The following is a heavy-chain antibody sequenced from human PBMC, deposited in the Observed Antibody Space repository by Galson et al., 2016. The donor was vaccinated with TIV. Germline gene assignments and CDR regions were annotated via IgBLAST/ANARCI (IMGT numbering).Heavy chain of an antibody. V-gene: IGHV3-74*01. J-gene: IGHJ3*01. CDR2: IKTDGSRT. CDR1: GFTFSNFW. CDR3: RARGDSRAHDVFDF. Sequence: SLRLSCAASGFTFSNFWMHWVRQVPGKGLVWVSRIKTDGSRTDYLDPVKGRFTISRDNVKNTVYLQMDRLRAEDTAVYYCRARGDSRAHDVFDFWGHGTMVTVSS. D-gene: IGHD3-3*01.